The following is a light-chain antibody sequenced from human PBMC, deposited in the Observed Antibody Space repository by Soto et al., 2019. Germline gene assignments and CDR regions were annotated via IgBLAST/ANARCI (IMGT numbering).Light chain of an antibody. CDR1: SSDVGSYNR. Sequence: QSVLTQPPSVSGSPGQSVTISCSGTSSDVGSYNRVSWHQQAPGTAPKVMIYEVSNRPSGVPDRFSGSKSGNTASLTISGLQPEDEADYYCYSSTSSNTYGFGTGTKVTVL. CDR2: EVS. CDR3: YSSTSSNTYG. J-gene: IGLJ1*01. V-gene: IGLV2-18*02.